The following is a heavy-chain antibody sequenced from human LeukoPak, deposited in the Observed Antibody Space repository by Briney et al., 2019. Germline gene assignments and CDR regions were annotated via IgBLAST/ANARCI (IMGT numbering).Heavy chain of an antibody. CDR2: ISGSGGST. J-gene: IGHJ4*02. CDR3: AKDRVRYDILTGYFPVDY. V-gene: IGHV3-23*01. D-gene: IGHD3-9*01. CDR1: GFTFSSYA. Sequence: PGGSLRLSCAASGFTFSSYAMSWVRQAPGKRLEWVSAISGSGGSTYYADSVKGRFTISRDNSKNTPYLQMNSLRAEDTAVYYCAKDRVRYDILTGYFPVDYWGQGTLVTVSS.